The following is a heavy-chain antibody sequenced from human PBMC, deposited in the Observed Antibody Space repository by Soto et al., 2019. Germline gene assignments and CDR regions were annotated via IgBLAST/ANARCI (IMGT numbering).Heavy chain of an antibody. CDR1: GGSVSSGSYY. V-gene: IGHV4-61*01. CDR2: IYYSGST. J-gene: IGHJ6*02. CDR3: ARGGSSWYPLGMDV. Sequence: KTSETLSLTCAVSGGSVSSGSYYWSWIRQPPGKGLEWIGYIYYSGSTNYNPSLKSRVTISVDTSKNQFSLKLSSVTAADTAVYYCARGGSSWYPLGMDVWGQGTTVTVSS. D-gene: IGHD6-13*01.